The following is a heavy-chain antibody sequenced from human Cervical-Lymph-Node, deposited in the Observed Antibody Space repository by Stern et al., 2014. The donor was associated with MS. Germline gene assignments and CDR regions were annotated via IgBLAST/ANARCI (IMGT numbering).Heavy chain of an antibody. CDR1: GGSISSGSYY. Sequence: QVQLQESGPGLVKPSQTLSLTCTVSGGSISSGSYYWSWIRQPAGKGLEWIGRIYTSGSTNYNPSLKSRVTISVATSKNQFSLKRSSVTAADTAVYYCARGYSGSWYPEYFQHWGQGTLVTVSS. CDR3: ARGYSGSWYPEYFQH. CDR2: IYTSGST. J-gene: IGHJ1*01. D-gene: IGHD6-13*01. V-gene: IGHV4-61*02.